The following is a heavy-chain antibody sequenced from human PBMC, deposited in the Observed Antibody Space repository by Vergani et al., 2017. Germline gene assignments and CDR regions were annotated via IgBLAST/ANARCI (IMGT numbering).Heavy chain of an antibody. D-gene: IGHD6-13*01. CDR3: ARHRVWPAKLNYYYYGMDV. V-gene: IGHV4-4*02. J-gene: IGHJ6*02. CDR1: GGSISSSNW. Sequence: QVQLQESGPGLVKPSGTLSLTCAVSGGSISSSNWWSWVRQPPGKGLEWIGEIYHSGSTNYNPSLKSRVTISVDKSKNQFSLKLSSVTAADTAMYYCARHRVWPAKLNYYYYGMDVWGQGTTVTVSS. CDR2: IYHSGST.